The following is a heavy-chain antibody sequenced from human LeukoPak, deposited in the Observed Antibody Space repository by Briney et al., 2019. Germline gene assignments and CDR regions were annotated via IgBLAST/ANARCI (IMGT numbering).Heavy chain of an antibody. Sequence: SETLSLTCTVSGGSISSTNYYWGWTRQPPGKGLEWIGSIDYSGSTFYKPSLKSRVTISADTSKSQFSLKLSSVTAADTAVYYCARHASITGDYWGQGTLVTVSS. CDR1: GGSISSTNYY. CDR3: ARHASITGDY. CDR2: IDYSGST. J-gene: IGHJ4*02. D-gene: IGHD5-12*01. V-gene: IGHV4-39*07.